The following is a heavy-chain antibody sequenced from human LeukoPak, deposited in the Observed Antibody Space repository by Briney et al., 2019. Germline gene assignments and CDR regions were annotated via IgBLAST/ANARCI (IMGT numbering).Heavy chain of an antibody. V-gene: IGHV3-53*01. CDR2: IYSGGST. CDR1: GFTVSSNY. J-gene: IGHJ6*02. CDR3: ARDRRIAAAGIGYYYYYGMDV. Sequence: GGSLRPSCAASGFTVSSNYMSWVRQAPGKGLEWVSVIYSGGSTYYADSVKGRFTISRDNSKNTLYLQMNSLRAEDTAVYFCARDRRIAAAGIGYYYYYGMDVWGQGTTVTVSS. D-gene: IGHD6-13*01.